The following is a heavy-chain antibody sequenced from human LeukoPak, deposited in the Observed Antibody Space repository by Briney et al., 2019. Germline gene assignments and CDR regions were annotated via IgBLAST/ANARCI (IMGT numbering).Heavy chain of an antibody. V-gene: IGHV3-7*03. J-gene: IGHJ6*04. CDR1: GFTFSSYW. Sequence: GGSLRLSCAASGFTFSSYWMSWVRQAPGKGLEWVANIKQDGSEKYYVDSVKGRLTISRDNAKNSLYLQMNSLRAEDTAVYYCARQGYGSGSYSVYYYYGMDVWGKGTTVTVSS. CDR2: IKQDGSEK. D-gene: IGHD3-10*01. CDR3: ARQGYGSGSYSVYYYYGMDV.